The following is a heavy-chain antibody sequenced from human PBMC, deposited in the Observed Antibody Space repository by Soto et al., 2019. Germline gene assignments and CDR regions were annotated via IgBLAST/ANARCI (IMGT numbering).Heavy chain of an antibody. CDR3: AKVRLTDYLRYAPHL. Sequence: EVQLLESGGGLVQPGGSLRLACAASGFTFNNYAMNWVRQAPGRGIEWVSIISPNGDSTYYADSVKGRFTISRDNSQNTVFLQMNSLRAEDTAIYFCAKVRLTDYLRYAPHLWGQGTLVTVSS. CDR2: ISPNGDST. J-gene: IGHJ3*01. V-gene: IGHV3-23*01. CDR1: GFTFNNYA. D-gene: IGHD2-8*01.